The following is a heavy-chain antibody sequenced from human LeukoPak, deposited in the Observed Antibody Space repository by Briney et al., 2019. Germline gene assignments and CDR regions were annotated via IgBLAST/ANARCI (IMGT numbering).Heavy chain of an antibody. Sequence: ASVKVSCKASGYTLTGYYMHWVRQAPGQGLEWMGWINPNSGGTNYAQKFQGRVTMTRDTSISTAYMELSRLRSDDTAVYYCARFGVVPAANSRGWFDPWGQGTLVTVSS. D-gene: IGHD2-2*01. CDR1: GYTLTGYY. CDR3: ARFGVVPAANSRGWFDP. J-gene: IGHJ5*02. V-gene: IGHV1-2*02. CDR2: INPNSGGT.